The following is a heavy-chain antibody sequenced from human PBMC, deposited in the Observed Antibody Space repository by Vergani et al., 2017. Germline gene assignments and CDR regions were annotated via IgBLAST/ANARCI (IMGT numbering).Heavy chain of an antibody. CDR2: ISYDGSNK. J-gene: IGHJ6*02. CDR1: GFTFSSYG. D-gene: IGHD3-10*01. Sequence: QVQLVESWGGVVQPGRSLRLSCAASGFTFSSYGMHWVRQAPGKGLEWVAVISYDGSNKYYADSVKGRFTISRDNSKNTLYLQMNSLRAEDTAVYYCAKDLITMVRGVLYGMDVWGQGTTVTVSS. CDR3: AKDLITMVRGVLYGMDV. V-gene: IGHV3-30*18.